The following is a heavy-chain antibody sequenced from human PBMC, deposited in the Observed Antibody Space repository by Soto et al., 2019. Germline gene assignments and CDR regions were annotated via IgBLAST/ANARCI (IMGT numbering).Heavy chain of an antibody. D-gene: IGHD6-6*01. CDR1: GGSISSSNW. CDR3: AVGSSSHYYYYGMDV. CDR2: IYHSGST. Sequence: SETLSLTCAVSGGSISSSNWWSWVRQPPGKGLEWIGEIYHSGSTNYNPSLKSRVTISVDKSKNQFSLKLSSVTAADTAVYYCAVGSSSHYYYYGMDVWGQGTTVTVSS. V-gene: IGHV4-4*02. J-gene: IGHJ6*02.